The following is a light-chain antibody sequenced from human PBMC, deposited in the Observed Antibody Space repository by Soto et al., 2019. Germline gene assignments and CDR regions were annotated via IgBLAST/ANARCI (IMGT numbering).Light chain of an antibody. V-gene: IGKV1-17*02. CDR1: QGIRND. CDR2: AAY. CDR3: IQLNSYPCT. J-gene: IGKJ4*01. Sequence: DIQMTQSPSSLSASVGDRVTITCRASQGIRNDLGWYQHKPGKAPKRLIYAAYSLQSGVPSRFSSSVYETEFTLTISNLQPEDFSTYYCIQLNSYPCTCGGETKVEIK.